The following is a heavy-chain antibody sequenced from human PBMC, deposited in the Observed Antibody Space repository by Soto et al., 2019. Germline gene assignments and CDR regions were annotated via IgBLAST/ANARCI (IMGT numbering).Heavy chain of an antibody. Sequence: SSETLSLTCTVSGGSISSYYWSWIRQPPGKGLEWIGYIYYSGSTNYNPSLKSRVTISVDTSKNQFSLKLSSVTAADTAVYYCAREKNDFWSGFQTGSYYYYGMDVWGQGTTVTVSS. CDR3: AREKNDFWSGFQTGSYYYYGMDV. CDR1: GGSISSYY. J-gene: IGHJ6*02. V-gene: IGHV4-59*01. CDR2: IYYSGST. D-gene: IGHD3-3*01.